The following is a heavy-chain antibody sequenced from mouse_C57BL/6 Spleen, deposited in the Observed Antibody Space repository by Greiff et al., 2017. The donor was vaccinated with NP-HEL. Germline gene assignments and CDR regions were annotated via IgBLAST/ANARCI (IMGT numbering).Heavy chain of an antibody. Sequence: QVQLQQPGAELVRPGSSVKLSCKASGYTFTSYWMHWVKQRPIQGLEWIGNIDPSDSETHYNQKFKDKATLTVDKSSSTAYMQLSSLTSEDSAVYYCAREGDYYGPLDYWGQGTTLTVSS. CDR2: IDPSDSET. CDR1: GYTFTSYW. D-gene: IGHD1-1*01. J-gene: IGHJ2*01. V-gene: IGHV1-52*01. CDR3: AREGDYYGPLDY.